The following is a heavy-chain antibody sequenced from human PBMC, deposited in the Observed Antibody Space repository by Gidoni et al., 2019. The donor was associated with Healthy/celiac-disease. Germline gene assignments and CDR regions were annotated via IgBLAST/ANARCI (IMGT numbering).Heavy chain of an antibody. CDR2: IYTSGST. D-gene: IGHD7-27*01. CDR3: ARDFPAGGAGDEGVY. CDR1: GGSISSGSYY. Sequence: QVQLQESGPGLVKPSQTLSLTCTVSGGSISSGSYYWSWIRQPAGKGLEWIGRIYTSGSTNYNPSLKSRVTISVDTSKNQFSLKLSSVTAADTAVYYCARDFPAGGAGDEGVYWGQGTLVTVSS. J-gene: IGHJ4*02. V-gene: IGHV4-61*02.